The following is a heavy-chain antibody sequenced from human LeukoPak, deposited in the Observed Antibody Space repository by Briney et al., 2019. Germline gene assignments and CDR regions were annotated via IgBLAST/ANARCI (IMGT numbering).Heavy chain of an antibody. D-gene: IGHD6-13*01. Sequence: ASVKVSCKASGYTFTSYAMNWVRQAPGQGLEWMGWINTNTGIPTYAQGFTGRFVFSLDTSVSTAYLQISSLKAEDTAVYYCAREIEGYSSSWYEGDYWGQGTLVTVSS. CDR2: INTNTGIP. CDR1: GYTFTSYA. J-gene: IGHJ4*02. V-gene: IGHV7-4-1*02. CDR3: AREIEGYSSSWYEGDY.